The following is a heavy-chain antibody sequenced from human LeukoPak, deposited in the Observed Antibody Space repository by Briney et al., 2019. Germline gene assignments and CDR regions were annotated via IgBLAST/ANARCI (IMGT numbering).Heavy chain of an antibody. Sequence: PGGSLRLSCAASGFTFSSYAMHWVRQAPGKGLEWVAVLSYDGSNKYYADSVKGRFTISRDNSKNTLYLQMNSLRAKDTAVYYCARGRAAAVSWYFDYWGQGTLVTVSS. CDR1: GFTFSSYA. J-gene: IGHJ4*02. D-gene: IGHD6-13*01. CDR3: ARGRAAAVSWYFDY. V-gene: IGHV3-30*04. CDR2: LSYDGSNK.